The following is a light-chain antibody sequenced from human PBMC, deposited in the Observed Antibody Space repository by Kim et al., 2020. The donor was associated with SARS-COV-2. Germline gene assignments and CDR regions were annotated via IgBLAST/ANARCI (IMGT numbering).Light chain of an antibody. Sequence: SYELTQPPSVSVSPGHTASITCSGDKLGDKYTSWYQQRPGQSPVLVIYQDTKRPSGIPERFSGSNSANTATLTISGTHTMDEADYYCQTWDSSSVVFGGGTKLTVL. V-gene: IGLV3-1*01. CDR3: QTWDSSSVV. J-gene: IGLJ2*01. CDR1: KLGDKY. CDR2: QDT.